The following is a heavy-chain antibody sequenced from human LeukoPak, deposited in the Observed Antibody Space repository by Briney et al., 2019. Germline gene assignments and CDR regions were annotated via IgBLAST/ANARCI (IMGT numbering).Heavy chain of an antibody. Sequence: GVSLKISCKGSGYSFPTYWIAWVRQMPGKGLEWMGIIYPDESNIRYSPSFQGQVTISADKSISTAYPQWSSLKASDTAMYYCARPPSRGYSSSFEYWGQGTLVTVSS. CDR2: IYPDESNI. CDR3: ARPPSRGYSSSFEY. J-gene: IGHJ4*02. D-gene: IGHD2-2*03. CDR1: GYSFPTYW. V-gene: IGHV5-51*01.